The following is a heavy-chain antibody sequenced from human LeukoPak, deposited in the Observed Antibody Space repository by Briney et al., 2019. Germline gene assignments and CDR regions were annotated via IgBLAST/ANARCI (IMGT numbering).Heavy chain of an antibody. V-gene: IGHV4-39*01. CDR2: IYYSGIT. Sequence: SETLSLTCTVSGGSISSSRYYWGWIRQPPGKGLEWIGSIYYSGITYYNPSLKSRVTISVDTSKNQFSLNLSFVTAADTAVYYCARIVVVTATDYFQYWGQGILVTVSS. D-gene: IGHD2-21*02. CDR3: ARIVVVTATDYFQY. J-gene: IGHJ4*02. CDR1: GGSISSSRYY.